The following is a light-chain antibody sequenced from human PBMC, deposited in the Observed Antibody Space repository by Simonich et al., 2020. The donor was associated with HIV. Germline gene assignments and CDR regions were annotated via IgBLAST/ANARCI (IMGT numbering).Light chain of an antibody. CDR3: QQYYITPPT. CDR1: QSVLYSSNNKNY. Sequence: DIVMTQSPDSLAVSLGERATINCRSSQSVLYSSNNKNYLAWYQQKPGQPPKLLIYWASTRDSGVPDRFSGSESGTDFTLTISSLQAEDVAVYYCQQYYITPPTFGQGTQVEIK. J-gene: IGKJ1*01. CDR2: WAS. V-gene: IGKV4-1*01.